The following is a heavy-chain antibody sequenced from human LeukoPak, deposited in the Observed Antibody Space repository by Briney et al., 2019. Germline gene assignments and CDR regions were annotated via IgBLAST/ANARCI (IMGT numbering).Heavy chain of an antibody. CDR2: IIPIFGTA. CDR1: RGTLSSYA. Sequence: ASVKVSCKASRGTLSSYAISWVRQAPGQGLEWMGGIIPIFGTANYAQKFQGRVTITADESTSTAYMELSSLRSEDTAVYYCATVGDGYNLYYFDYWGQGTLVTVSS. J-gene: IGHJ4*02. CDR3: ATVGDGYNLYYFDY. D-gene: IGHD5-24*01. V-gene: IGHV1-69*01.